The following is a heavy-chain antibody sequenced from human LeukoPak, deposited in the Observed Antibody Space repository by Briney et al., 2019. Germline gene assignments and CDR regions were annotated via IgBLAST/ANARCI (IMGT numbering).Heavy chain of an antibody. Sequence: SETLSLTCTVSGGSISSHYWSWIRQPPGKGLEWIGYIYYSGSTNYNPSLKSRVTISVDTSKNQFSLKLSSVTAADTAVYYCARRGPYDAFDIWGQGTTVTVSS. CDR2: IYYSGST. CDR1: GGSISSHY. J-gene: IGHJ3*02. V-gene: IGHV4-59*11. CDR3: ARRGPYDAFDI.